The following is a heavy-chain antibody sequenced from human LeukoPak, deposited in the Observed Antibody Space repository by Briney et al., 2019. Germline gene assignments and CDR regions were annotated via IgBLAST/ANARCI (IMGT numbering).Heavy chain of an antibody. V-gene: IGHV3-48*03. CDR2: ISSSGGTI. D-gene: IGHD3-10*01. CDR1: GFTFSNYE. Sequence: GGSLRLSCAASGFTFSNYETNWVRQTPGKGLEWVSYISSSGGTIYYADSVKGRFTISRDNAKNSLYLQMNSLRAEDTAVYYCARDRVGGPGYFDYWGQGTLVTVSS. CDR3: ARDRVGGPGYFDY. J-gene: IGHJ4*02.